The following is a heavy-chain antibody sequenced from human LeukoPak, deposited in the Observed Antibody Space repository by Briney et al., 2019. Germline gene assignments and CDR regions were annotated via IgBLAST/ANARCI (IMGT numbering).Heavy chain of an antibody. CDR2: ISGGKGDT. Sequence: ASVKVSCKASGYTFSRHGMTWVRQAPGQGLEWMGWISGGKGDTKYAQNLQGRVTMTTEANTAYMELRSLTSDDTAVYYCMRGTWGVVLDYWGQGIPVTVSS. D-gene: IGHD3-3*01. J-gene: IGHJ4*02. V-gene: IGHV1-18*01. CDR1: GYTFSRHG. CDR3: MRGTWGVVLDY.